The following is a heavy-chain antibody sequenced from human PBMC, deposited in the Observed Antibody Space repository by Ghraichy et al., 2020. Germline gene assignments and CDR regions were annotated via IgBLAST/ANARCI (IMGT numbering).Heavy chain of an antibody. CDR1: GGTFSSYA. D-gene: IGHD3-3*01. CDR3: ARVHASYYDFWSGYSALLH. CDR2: IIPILGTA. J-gene: IGHJ4*02. V-gene: IGHV1-69*13. Sequence: SVKVSCKASGGTFSSYAISWVRQAPGQGLEWMGGIIPILGTANYAQKFQGRVTITADESTSTAYMELSSLRSEDTAVYYCARVHASYYDFWSGYSALLHWGQGTLVTVSS.